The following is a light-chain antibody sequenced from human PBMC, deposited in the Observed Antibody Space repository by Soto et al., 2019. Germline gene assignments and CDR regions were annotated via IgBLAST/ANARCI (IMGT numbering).Light chain of an antibody. CDR1: QSVSSY. V-gene: IGKV3-11*01. Sequence: EIVLTQSPATLSLSPGERATLSCRASQSVSSYLAWYQQKPGQAPRLLIYDTSNRAGGVPARFSGSGSATDFTLTINSLESEDFAVYYCQQRSAWPLTVGGGTKVEIK. CDR3: QQRSAWPLT. CDR2: DTS. J-gene: IGKJ4*02.